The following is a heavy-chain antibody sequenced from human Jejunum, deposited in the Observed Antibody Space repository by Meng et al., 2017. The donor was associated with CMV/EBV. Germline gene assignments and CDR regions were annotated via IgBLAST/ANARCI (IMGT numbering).Heavy chain of an antibody. CDR2: INSHSDAT. CDR3: LTYTSSSHSFGP. D-gene: IGHD6-6*01. V-gene: IGHV1-2*02. Sequence: KASGDTPTADFMLWVRQAPGQGIEWMGWINSHSDATQYAQKFQGRVTMTRDTSISTVYMDLSSLRSDDTADYYCLTYTSSSHSFGPWGQGTLVTVSS. CDR1: GDTPTADF. J-gene: IGHJ5*02.